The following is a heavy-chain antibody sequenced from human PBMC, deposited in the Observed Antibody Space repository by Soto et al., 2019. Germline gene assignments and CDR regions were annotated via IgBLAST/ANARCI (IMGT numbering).Heavy chain of an antibody. CDR3: AREKGYISGPKIFDS. J-gene: IGHJ4*02. D-gene: IGHD5-12*01. CDR2: IYDSGSS. CDR1: GGSVSSGDYF. V-gene: IGHV4-30-4*01. Sequence: SETLSLTCTVSGGSVSSGDYFWSWVRQPPGKGLEWIGYIYDSGSSYYNPSLKSRVTMSVDTSKNQFSLKLRSVTAADTAMYYCAREKGYISGPKIFDSWGQGTLVTVS.